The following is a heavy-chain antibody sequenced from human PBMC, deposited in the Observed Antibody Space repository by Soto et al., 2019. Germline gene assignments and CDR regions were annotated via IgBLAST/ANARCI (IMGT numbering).Heavy chain of an antibody. CDR1: GYTFTSYD. CDR3: ARRAETNGWNGFGADKYYFDF. J-gene: IGHJ4*02. Sequence: ASVKVSCKASGYTFTSYDIYWVRQATGQGLEWMGWMNPNTGNSGYAQKFQGRVTMTSDTSISTAHMELSSLRSGDTAVYYCARRAETNGWNGFGADKYYFDFWGQETLVTVSS. V-gene: IGHV1-8*01. D-gene: IGHD1-1*01. CDR2: MNPNTGNS.